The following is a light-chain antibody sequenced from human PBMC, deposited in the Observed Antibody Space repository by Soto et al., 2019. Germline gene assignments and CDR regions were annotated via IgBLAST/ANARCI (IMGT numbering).Light chain of an antibody. CDR2: GDT. CDR1: SSNIGAGYD. J-gene: IGLJ3*02. V-gene: IGLV1-40*01. CDR3: QSFDSSLSGWV. Sequence: QAVVTQPPSVSAAPGQRVTISCTGSSSNIGAGYDVHWYQQLPETAPKLLVSGDTNRPSGVPDRFSGSKSGTSASLAITGLRAEDEADYYCQSFDSSLSGWVFGGGTKLTVL.